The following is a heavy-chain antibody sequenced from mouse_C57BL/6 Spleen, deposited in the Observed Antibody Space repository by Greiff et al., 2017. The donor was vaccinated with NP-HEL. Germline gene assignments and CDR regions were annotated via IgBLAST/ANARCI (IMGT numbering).Heavy chain of an antibody. CDR3: AKNYYVLYAMDY. CDR1: GFSLTSYG. CDR2: IWSGGST. D-gene: IGHD2-1*01. Sequence: VQLVESGPGLVQPSQSLSITCTVSGFSLTSYGVHWVRQSPGKGLEWLGVIWSGGSTDYNAAFMSRLSITKDNSKSQVFFKMNSLQADDTAIYYCAKNYYVLYAMDYGGQGTSVTVSS. J-gene: IGHJ4*01. V-gene: IGHV2-5*01.